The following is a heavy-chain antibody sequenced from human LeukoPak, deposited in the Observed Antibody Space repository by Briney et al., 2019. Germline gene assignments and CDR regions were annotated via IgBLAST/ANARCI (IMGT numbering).Heavy chain of an antibody. D-gene: IGHD1-26*01. CDR2: ISSSSSYI. V-gene: IGHV3-21*01. J-gene: IGHJ4*02. CDR3: ARGPLVVGVTIDY. Sequence: GGSLRLSCAASGFTFSSYSMNWVRQAPGKGLEWVSSISSSSSYIYYADSVKGRFTISRDNAKNSLYLQMNSLRAEDTAVYYCARGPLVVGVTIDYWGQGTLVTVSS. CDR1: GFTFSSYS.